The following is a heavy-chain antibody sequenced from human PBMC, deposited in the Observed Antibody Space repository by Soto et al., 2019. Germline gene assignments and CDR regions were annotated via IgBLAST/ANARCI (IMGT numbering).Heavy chain of an antibody. CDR2: IYYSATT. CDR1: GCSIGRNY. V-gene: IGHV4-59*01. J-gene: IGHJ3*01. Sequence: SETLSLTCTVSGCSIGRNYWSWIRQPPGKGLQWIGYIYYSATTDSNPSLKSRVTMSVDTSKMQFSLRLTAVTAVDTGVYYCARGPYDGFDVWGQGTMVTVSS. CDR3: ARGPYDGFDV.